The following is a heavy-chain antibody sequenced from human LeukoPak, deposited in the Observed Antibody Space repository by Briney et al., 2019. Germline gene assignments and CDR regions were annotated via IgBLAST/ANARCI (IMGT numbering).Heavy chain of an antibody. CDR1: GFTFGDYG. CDR2: IRSKTYGGTT. V-gene: IGHV3-49*04. CDR3: TRGRQTDH. Sequence: PGGSLRLSCTASGFTFGDYGMNWVREAPGKGLEWGGFIRSKTYGGTTEYASSVKGRFTIPRDDSKSSAHLQLNSLKSEDTAVYYCTRGRQTDHWGQGTLVTVSS. J-gene: IGHJ5*02.